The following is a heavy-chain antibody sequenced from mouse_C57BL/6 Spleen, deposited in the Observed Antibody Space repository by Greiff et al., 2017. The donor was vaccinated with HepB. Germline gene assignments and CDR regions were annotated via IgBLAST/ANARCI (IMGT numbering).Heavy chain of an antibody. D-gene: IGHD1-1*01. Sequence: VQLQQSGPELVKPGASVKISCKASGYAFSSSWMNWVKQRPGKGLEWIGRIYPGDGDTNYNGKFKGKATLTADKSSSTAYMQLSSLTSEDSAVYFCARSYYYGSSYDFDYWGQGTTLTVSS. CDR2: IYPGDGDT. CDR3: ARSYYYGSSYDFDY. J-gene: IGHJ2*01. CDR1: GYAFSSSW. V-gene: IGHV1-82*01.